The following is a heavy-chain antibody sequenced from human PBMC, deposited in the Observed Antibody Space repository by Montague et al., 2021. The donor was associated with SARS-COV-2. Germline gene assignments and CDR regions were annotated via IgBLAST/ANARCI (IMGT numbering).Heavy chain of an antibody. CDR1: GCSISSGYY. CDR2: IYHSGST. J-gene: IGHJ5*02. CDR3: ARDCYDYGSGSYQRWFDP. Sequence: SETLSLTCTVSGCSISSGYYWGWIRQPPGKGLEWIGSIYHSGSTYYNPSLKSRVIISVDTSKNQFSLKLSSVTAADTAVYYCARDCYDYGSGSYQRWFDPWGQGTLVTVSS. V-gene: IGHV4-38-2*02. D-gene: IGHD3-10*01.